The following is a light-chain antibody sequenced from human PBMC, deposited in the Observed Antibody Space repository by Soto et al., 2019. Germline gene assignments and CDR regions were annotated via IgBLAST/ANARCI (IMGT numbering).Light chain of an antibody. CDR3: QQSYSTPIP. J-gene: IGKJ5*01. Sequence: DLQMTESPSCVSASVGDRFTLTCRASQGITNRLPWYQQKTGKAPKXXIYEASSLQSGVPSRFSGSGSGTDFTLTISRLQPADFATYYCQQSYSTPIPFGQGTRLEI. V-gene: IGKV1-39*01. CDR2: EAS. CDR1: QGITNR.